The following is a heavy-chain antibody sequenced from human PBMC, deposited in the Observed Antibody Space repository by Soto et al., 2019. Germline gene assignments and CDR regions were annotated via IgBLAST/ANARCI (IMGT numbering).Heavy chain of an antibody. V-gene: IGHV3-23*01. J-gene: IGHJ6*02. Sequence: GGSLRLSCVASGFTFENYAMSWVRQAPGKGLEWVSAISGSGGTTYYSDSVKGRFTISRDNSKNTVYLQMNDLRVEDAAEYFCAKDSWAIFGVPAGEYYGMDVWGQGTTVTVSS. CDR1: GFTFENYA. D-gene: IGHD3-3*01. CDR3: AKDSWAIFGVPAGEYYGMDV. CDR2: ISGSGGTT.